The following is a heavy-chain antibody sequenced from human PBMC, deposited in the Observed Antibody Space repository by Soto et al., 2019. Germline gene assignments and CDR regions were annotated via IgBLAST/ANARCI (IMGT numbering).Heavy chain of an antibody. J-gene: IGHJ4*02. CDR2: IYYSGST. Sequence: PSETLSLTCTVSGGSISSGGHYWSWIRQHPGKGLEWIGYIYYSGSTYYNPSLKSRVTISVDTSKNQFSLKLSSVTAADTAVYYCARVTVGTTFFDYWGQGTMVTSPQ. CDR3: ARVTVGTTFFDY. CDR1: GGSISSGGHY. D-gene: IGHD1-7*01. V-gene: IGHV4-31*03.